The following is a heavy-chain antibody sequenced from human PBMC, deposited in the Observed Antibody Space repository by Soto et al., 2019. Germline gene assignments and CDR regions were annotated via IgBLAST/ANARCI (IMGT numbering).Heavy chain of an antibody. CDR2: INAGNGNT. CDR3: ARVGYSYGPSVC. Sequence: ASGKVSCKASGYTFTSYAMHWVRQAPGQRLEWMGWINAGNGNTKYSQKFQGRVTITRDTSASTAYMELSSLRSEDTAVYYCARVGYSYGPSVCWGQGTLVTVSS. D-gene: IGHD5-18*01. CDR1: GYTFTSYA. J-gene: IGHJ4*02. V-gene: IGHV1-3*01.